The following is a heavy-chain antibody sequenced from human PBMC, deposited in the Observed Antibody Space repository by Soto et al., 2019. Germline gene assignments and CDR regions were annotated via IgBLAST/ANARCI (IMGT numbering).Heavy chain of an antibody. CDR3: ATARVDIVANDAFDI. CDR2: TYYRSKWYN. CDR1: GNSVSSNSAS. D-gene: IGHD5-12*01. J-gene: IGHJ3*02. Sequence: QTRSLTCAISGNSVSSNSASWNLIRESPSRGLEWLGRTYYRSKWYNDYAVSVKSRITINPDTSKNQFSLQLNSVTPEDTAVYYCATARVDIVANDAFDIWGQGTMVTVSS. V-gene: IGHV6-1*01.